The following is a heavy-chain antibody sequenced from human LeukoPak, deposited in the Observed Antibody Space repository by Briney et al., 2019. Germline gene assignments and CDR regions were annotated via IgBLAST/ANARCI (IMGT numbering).Heavy chain of an antibody. CDR3: AREGEGGYYWSSGYWN. J-gene: IGHJ4*02. V-gene: IGHV4-30-4*01. CDR2: IYYSGST. D-gene: IGHD3-10*01. Sequence: PSETLSLTCTVSGGSIGSGDYYWSWIRQPPGKGLEWIGYIYYSGSTYYNPSLKSRVTISVDTSKNQFSLKLSSVTAADTAVYYCAREGEGGYYWSSGYWNWGQGTLVTVSS. CDR1: GGSIGSGDYY.